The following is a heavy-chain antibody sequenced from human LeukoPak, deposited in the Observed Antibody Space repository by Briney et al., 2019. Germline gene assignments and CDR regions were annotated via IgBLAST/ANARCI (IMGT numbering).Heavy chain of an antibody. CDR2: ISSSSSTI. V-gene: IGHV3-48*01. CDR3: ARDGLGAIRSGIDY. J-gene: IGHJ4*02. Sequence: PGGSLRLSCAASGFTFSSYSMNWVRQAPGKGLEWVSYISSSSSTIYYADSVKGRFTISRDNAKNSLYLQMNSLRAEDTAVYYCARDGLGAIRSGIDYWGQGTLVTVSS. D-gene: IGHD1-26*01. CDR1: GFTFSSYS.